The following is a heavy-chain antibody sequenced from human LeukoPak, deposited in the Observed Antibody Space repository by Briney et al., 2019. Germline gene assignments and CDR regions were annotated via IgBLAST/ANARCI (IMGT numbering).Heavy chain of an antibody. D-gene: IGHD3-10*01. CDR2: ISYDGSNK. V-gene: IGHV3-30-3*01. J-gene: IGHJ6*02. CDR3: ARDRNDGDPRRAYYYYGMDV. CDR1: GFTFSSYA. Sequence: GGSLRLSCAASGFTFSSYAMPWVRQAPGKGLEWVAVISYDGSNKYYADSVKGRFTISRDNSKNTLYLQMNSLRAEDTAVYYCARDRNDGDPRRAYYYYGMDVWGQGTTVTVSS.